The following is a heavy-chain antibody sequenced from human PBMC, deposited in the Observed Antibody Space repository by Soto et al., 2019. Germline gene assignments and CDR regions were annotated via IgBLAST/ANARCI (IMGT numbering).Heavy chain of an antibody. CDR2: IIPVFQTA. Sequence: QEQLVQSGAEVKKPGSSVKVSCKASGGLFSSYPISWVRQVPRQGLEWMGGIIPVFQTAYYTQRFQGRVTITADESTNTAYMELSSVRSEDTAIYYCARGGSGYTWFNEFGGQGTLVTVPS. D-gene: IGHD3-22*01. J-gene: IGHJ4*02. CDR3: ARGGSGYTWFNEF. CDR1: GGLFSSYP. V-gene: IGHV1-69*01.